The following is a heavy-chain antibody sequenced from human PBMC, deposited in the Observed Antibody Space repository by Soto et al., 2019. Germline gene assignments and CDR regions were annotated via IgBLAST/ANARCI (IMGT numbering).Heavy chain of an antibody. D-gene: IGHD6-6*01. CDR1: GFTSSTFG. Sequence: EGQLLESGGGLVQPGGSLRLSCAGSGFTSSTFGMSWVRQAPGKGLEWVSGISGSGDNTHYADSVKGRFTISRDKSKNTLFLQMNGLRAEDTAMYYCGGDPRGPEYWGQGTLVTVSS. CDR2: ISGSGDNT. V-gene: IGHV3-23*01. CDR3: GGDPRGPEY. J-gene: IGHJ4*02.